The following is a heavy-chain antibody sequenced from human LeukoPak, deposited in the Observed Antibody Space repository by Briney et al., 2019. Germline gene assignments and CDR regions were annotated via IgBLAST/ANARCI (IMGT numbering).Heavy chain of an antibody. CDR3: ARWSSTRAGYGMDV. D-gene: IGHD2-2*01. J-gene: IGHJ6*02. V-gene: IGHV1-2*06. Sequence: ASVKVSCKASGYTFTGYYMHWVRQAPGQRLEWMGRINPNSGGTNYAQKFQGRVTMTRDTSISTAYMELSRLRSDDTAVYYCARWSSTRAGYGMDVWGQGTTVTVSS. CDR2: INPNSGGT. CDR1: GYTFTGYY.